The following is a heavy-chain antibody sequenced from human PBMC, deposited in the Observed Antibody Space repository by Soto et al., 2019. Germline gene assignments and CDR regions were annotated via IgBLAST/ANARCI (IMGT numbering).Heavy chain of an antibody. CDR3: TTDYYYYGSGSYYNLFDY. CDR1: GFTFSNAW. Sequence: GGSLRLSCAASGFTFSNAWMSWVRQAPGKGLEWVGRIKSKTDGRRTDYAAPVKGRFTISRDDSKNTLYLQMNSLKTEDTTVYYCTTDYYYYGSGSYYNLFDYWGQGTLVTVSS. V-gene: IGHV3-15*01. CDR2: IKSKTDGRRT. J-gene: IGHJ4*02. D-gene: IGHD3-10*01.